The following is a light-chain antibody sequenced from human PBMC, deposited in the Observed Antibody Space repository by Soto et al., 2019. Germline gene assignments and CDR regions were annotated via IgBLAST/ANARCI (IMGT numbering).Light chain of an antibody. V-gene: IGKV1-39*01. CDR2: AAS. J-gene: IGKJ2*01. CDR1: QSISSY. Sequence: DIQMTQSPSSLSASVGDRVTITCRASQSISSYLNWYQQKPGKAPKLLIYAASSLQSGVPSRFRGSGSGTEFTLTISSLQPEDFATYYCQQSYSTPPSFGQGTKLEIK. CDR3: QQSYSTPPS.